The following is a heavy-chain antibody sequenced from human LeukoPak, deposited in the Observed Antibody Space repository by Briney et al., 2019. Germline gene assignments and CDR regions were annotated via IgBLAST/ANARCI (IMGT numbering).Heavy chain of an antibody. D-gene: IGHD3-3*01. V-gene: IGHV3-21*01. J-gene: IGHJ3*02. Sequence: PGGSLRLSCAASGFTISSYGMNWVRQAPGKGLEWVSSISSSSNYIYYADSVKGRFTISRDNAKNSLYLQMNSLRAEDTAVYYCARERAIILFGAFDIWGQGTMVTVSS. CDR3: ARERAIILFGAFDI. CDR2: ISSSSNYI. CDR1: GFTISSYG.